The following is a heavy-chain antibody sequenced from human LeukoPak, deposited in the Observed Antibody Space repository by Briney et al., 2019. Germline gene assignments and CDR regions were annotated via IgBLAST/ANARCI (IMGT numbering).Heavy chain of an antibody. J-gene: IGHJ4*02. CDR3: TRDRGGSSSWYGGVFDY. D-gene: IGHD6-13*01. V-gene: IGHV3-23*01. CDR1: GFTFSNYA. Sequence: GGSLRLSCAASGFTFSNYAMSWVRQAPGKGLEWASVISGTGDNTYFADSVKGRFTISRDNSKNTLYLQMNSLRAEDTAVYYCTRDRGGSSSWYGGVFDYWGQGTLVTVSS. CDR2: ISGTGDNT.